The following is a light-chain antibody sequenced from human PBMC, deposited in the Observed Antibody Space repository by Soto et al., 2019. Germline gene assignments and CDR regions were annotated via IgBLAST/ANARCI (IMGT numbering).Light chain of an antibody. CDR3: QQYNDWPLT. Sequence: EIVMTQSPATLSVSPGERATLSCRASQNIRSALAWYQQQHGQAARLLIHGASTRATGIPARFSGSGSGTEFTLTISSLQSEDFAVYYCQQYNDWPLTFGGGTEVEI. J-gene: IGKJ4*01. V-gene: IGKV3-15*01. CDR2: GAS. CDR1: QNIRSA.